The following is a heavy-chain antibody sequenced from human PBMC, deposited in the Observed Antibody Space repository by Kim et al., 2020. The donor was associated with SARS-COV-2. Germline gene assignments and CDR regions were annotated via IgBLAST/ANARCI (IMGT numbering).Heavy chain of an antibody. V-gene: IGHV3-30*04. D-gene: IGHD6-19*01. CDR1: GHYI. CDR2: MSFDGFSK. CDR3: ATEGGTSGRCGYFDY. Sequence: GGSLRLSCVTSGHYIIHWVRQAPGKGLEWVAAMSFDGFSKYFADSVGGRFSISRDDSKNTVWLQLNNLRDEDSAMYYCATEGGTSGRCGYFDYWSQGTLV. J-gene: IGHJ4*02.